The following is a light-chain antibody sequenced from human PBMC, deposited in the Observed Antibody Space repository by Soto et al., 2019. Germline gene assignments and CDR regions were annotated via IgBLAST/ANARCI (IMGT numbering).Light chain of an antibody. CDR3: QHYNNWPPYT. CDR1: QSVSSN. CDR2: GAS. V-gene: IGKV3-15*01. Sequence: EIVMTQSPATLSVSPGERATLSCRASQSVSSNLAWYQQKPGQPPRLLISGASTRATGIPVRFIGSGSGTECTLTITSLQSEDVAVYYCQHYNNWPPYTFGQGTKLEIK. J-gene: IGKJ2*01.